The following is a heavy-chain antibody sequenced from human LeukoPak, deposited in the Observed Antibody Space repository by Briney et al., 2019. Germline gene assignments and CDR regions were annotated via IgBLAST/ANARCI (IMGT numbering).Heavy chain of an antibody. J-gene: IGHJ4*02. CDR1: GFTFSSYG. Sequence: GGSLRLSCAASGFTFSSYGMHWVRQAPGKGLEWVAVISYDGSNKYYADSVKGRFTISRDNSKNMLYLQMNSLRAEDTAVYYCAKDSIGYCSSTSCHGGDYWGQGTLVTVSS. CDR2: ISYDGSNK. V-gene: IGHV3-30*18. D-gene: IGHD2-2*01. CDR3: AKDSIGYCSSTSCHGGDY.